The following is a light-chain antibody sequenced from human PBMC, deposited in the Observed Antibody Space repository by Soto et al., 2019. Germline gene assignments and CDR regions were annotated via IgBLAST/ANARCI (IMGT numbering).Light chain of an antibody. V-gene: IGKV1-8*01. Sequence: AIRMTQSPTSFSASTGDRVTITCRASKDISSYLAWYQQKPGEAPKLLIQAASALQSGVPSRFSGSGSGTEFTLTISRLQSEDVATYYCQQYYSNRSFGQGTKVE. CDR1: KDISSY. J-gene: IGKJ1*01. CDR2: AAS. CDR3: QQYYSNRS.